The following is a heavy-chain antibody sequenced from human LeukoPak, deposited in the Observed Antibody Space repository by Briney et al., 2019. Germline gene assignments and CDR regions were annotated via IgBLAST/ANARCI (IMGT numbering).Heavy chain of an antibody. CDR3: AREYFRGAFDI. V-gene: IGHV3-72*01. CDR2: TRNKANSYTT. D-gene: IGHD3-10*02. J-gene: IGHJ3*02. Sequence: SGGSLRLSCAASGFTFSDHYMDWVRQAPGKGLEWVGRTRNKANSYTTEYAASVKGRFTISRDDSKNSLYLQMNSLKTEDTAVYYCAREYFRGAFDIWGQGTMVTVSS. CDR1: GFTFSDHY.